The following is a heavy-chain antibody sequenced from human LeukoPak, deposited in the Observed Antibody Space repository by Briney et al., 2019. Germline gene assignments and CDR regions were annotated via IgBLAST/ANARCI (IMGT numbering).Heavy chain of an antibody. J-gene: IGHJ3*01. CDR2: LYYSGNT. D-gene: IGHD4-17*01. CDR3: AASTISDHGGYGGDAFDF. Sequence: SETLSLTCTVSGGSISSYYWSWVRQAPGRGLEWIGYLYYSGNTNYNPSLKSRVTISVDPSKKQFSLKLTSVTAADTAIYYCAASTISDHGGYGGDAFDFWGQGTMVTVSS. CDR1: GGSISSYY. V-gene: IGHV4-59*03.